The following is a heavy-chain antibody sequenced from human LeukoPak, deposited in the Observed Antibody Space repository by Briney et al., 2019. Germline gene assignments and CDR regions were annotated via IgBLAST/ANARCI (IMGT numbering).Heavy chain of an antibody. Sequence: SETLSLTCTVSGGSITRSTSYWGWIRQPPGKGLEWIGTIYYSGSTYYNPSLKSRATMSVDTSKNQFSLKLSSVTAADTAVYYCASLLNGGVSHWFDPWGQGTLVTVSS. CDR3: ASLLNGGVSHWFDP. CDR2: IYYSGST. D-gene: IGHD7-27*01. CDR1: GGSITRSTSY. J-gene: IGHJ5*02. V-gene: IGHV4-39*01.